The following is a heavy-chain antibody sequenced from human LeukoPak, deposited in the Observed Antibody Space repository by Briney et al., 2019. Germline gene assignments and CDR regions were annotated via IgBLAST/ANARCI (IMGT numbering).Heavy chain of an antibody. CDR2: IRYDGSNK. J-gene: IGHJ6*03. CDR3: AKDRVVVVVAATLGYMDV. Sequence: GGSPRLSCAASGFTFSNYGMHWVRQAPGKGLEWVAFIRYDGSNKYFADSVKGRFTISRDNSKNTLYLQMNSLRAEDTAVYYCAKDRVVVVVAATLGYMDVWGKGTTVTVSS. CDR1: GFTFSNYG. V-gene: IGHV3-30*02. D-gene: IGHD2-15*01.